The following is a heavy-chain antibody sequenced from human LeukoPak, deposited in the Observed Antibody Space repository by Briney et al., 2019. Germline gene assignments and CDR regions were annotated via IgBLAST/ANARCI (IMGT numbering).Heavy chain of an antibody. CDR2: FDPEDGET. J-gene: IGHJ6*03. D-gene: IGHD6-6*01. CDR1: GYTLTELS. Sequence: ASVKVSCKVSGYTLTELSMHWVRQAPGKGLEWMGGFDPEDGETIYAQKFQGRVTMTEDTSTDTAYMELSSLRSEDTAVYYCARDQEARPPSHYYYYMDVWGKGTTVTVSS. V-gene: IGHV1-24*01. CDR3: ARDQEARPPSHYYYYMDV.